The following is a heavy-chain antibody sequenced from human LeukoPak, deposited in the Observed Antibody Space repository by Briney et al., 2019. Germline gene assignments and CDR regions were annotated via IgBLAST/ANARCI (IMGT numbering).Heavy chain of an antibody. CDR1: GFTFSSYA. CDR3: ARSMVTIPIPGGY. Sequence: PGGSLRLSCAASGFTFSSYAMSWVRRAPGKGLEWVSAISGSGGSTYYADSVKGRFTISRDNSKNTLYLQTNSLRAEDTAVYYCARSMVTIPIPGGYWGQGTLVTVSS. J-gene: IGHJ4*02. CDR2: ISGSGGST. D-gene: IGHD2-2*02. V-gene: IGHV3-23*01.